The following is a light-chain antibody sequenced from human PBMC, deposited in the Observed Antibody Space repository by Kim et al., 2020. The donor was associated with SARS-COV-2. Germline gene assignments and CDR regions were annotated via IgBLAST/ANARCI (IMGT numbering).Light chain of an antibody. CDR3: NSRDSNDNVL. J-gene: IGLJ2*01. CDR1: SLRSYY. CDR2: CKN. Sequence: SSELTQDPAVSVALGQTVRITCQGDSLRSYYATWYQQKPGQAPIVVIYCKNNRPSGIPDRFSGSSSGNTASLTITGTQAGDEADYYCNSRDSNDNVLFGG. V-gene: IGLV3-19*01.